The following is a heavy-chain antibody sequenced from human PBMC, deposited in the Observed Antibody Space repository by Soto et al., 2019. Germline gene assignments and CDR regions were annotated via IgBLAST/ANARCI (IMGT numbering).Heavy chain of an antibody. V-gene: IGHV3-64*01. Sequence: EVHLVESGGGLVQPGGSLRLSCAASGFTFSYYAMHWVRQAPGKGLEYVSVIGADGSSTYYANSVKGRFTISRDNSKNTLYLQMGSLRAEDMAVYYCARGPPTCGSVCYFLDSWGQGTLVTVSS. D-gene: IGHD2-21*02. CDR3: ARGPPTCGSVCYFLDS. J-gene: IGHJ4*02. CDR1: GFTFSYYA. CDR2: IGADGSST.